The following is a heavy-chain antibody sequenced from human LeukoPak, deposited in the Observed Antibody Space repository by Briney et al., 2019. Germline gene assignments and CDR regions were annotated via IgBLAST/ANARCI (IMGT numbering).Heavy chain of an antibody. CDR3: ARARSSSFVVVVTAYYFDY. J-gene: IGHJ4*02. D-gene: IGHD2-21*02. V-gene: IGHV3-11*01. CDR1: GFTFSTYA. Sequence: GGSLRLSCAASGFTFSTYAISWVRQAPGKGLEWISYISSSGNSIYYADSVKGQFTVSRDNSKNSLSLQMNSLRAEDTAVYYCARARSSSFVVVVTAYYFDYWGQGTLVTVSS. CDR2: ISSSGNSI.